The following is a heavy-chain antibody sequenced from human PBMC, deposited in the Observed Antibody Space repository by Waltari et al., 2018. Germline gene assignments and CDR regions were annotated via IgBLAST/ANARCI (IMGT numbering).Heavy chain of an antibody. V-gene: IGHV4-34*01. J-gene: IGHJ6*02. CDR3: AREWERYYYYYGMDV. CDR2: INHSVST. Sequence: QVQLQQWGAGLLKPSETLSLTCAVYGGSFSGYYWSWIRQPPGKGLEWIGEINHSVSTNYNPSRKSRVTISVDTSKNQFSLKLSSVTAADTAVYYCAREWERYYYYYGMDVWGQGTTVTVSS. CDR1: GGSFSGYY. D-gene: IGHD1-26*01.